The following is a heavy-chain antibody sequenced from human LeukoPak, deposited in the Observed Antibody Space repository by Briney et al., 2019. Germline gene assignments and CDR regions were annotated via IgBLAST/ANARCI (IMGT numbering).Heavy chain of an antibody. CDR3: ARVLHYYDSSGYTGDAFDI. CDR1: GYTFTGYY. CDR2: INPNSGGT. Sequence: ASVKVSCKASGYTFTGYYMYWVRQAPGQGLEWVGWINPNSGGTNYAQKFQCRVTVTRDTPINTAYMELSRLRSDDTAVYYCARVLHYYDSSGYTGDAFDIWGQGTMVTVSS. V-gene: IGHV1-2*02. J-gene: IGHJ3*02. D-gene: IGHD3-22*01.